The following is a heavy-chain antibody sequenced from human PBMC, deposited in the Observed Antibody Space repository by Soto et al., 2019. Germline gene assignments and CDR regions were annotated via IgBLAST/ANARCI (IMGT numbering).Heavy chain of an antibody. V-gene: IGHV3-74*01. CDR3: ARGPVGYRYGPD. J-gene: IGHJ4*02. CDR1: GFTFSSYW. Sequence: EVQLVESGGGLVQPGGSLRLSCAASGFTFSSYWMHWVRQAPGKRLVWLSRINNDGSSPSYADSVKGRFTVSRDNAKNMLYLQMNSLRVEDTAVYCWARGPVGYRYGPDWGQGTLVTVSS. D-gene: IGHD5-18*01. CDR2: INNDGSSP.